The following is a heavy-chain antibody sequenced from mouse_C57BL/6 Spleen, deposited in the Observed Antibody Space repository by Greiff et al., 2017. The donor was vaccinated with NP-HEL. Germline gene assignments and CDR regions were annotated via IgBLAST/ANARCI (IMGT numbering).Heavy chain of an antibody. J-gene: IGHJ2*01. Sequence: QVQLKESGPGILQSSQTLSLTCSFSGFSLSTSGMGVSWIRQPSGKGLEWLAHIYWDDDKRYNPSLKSRLTISKDTSRNQVFLKITSVDTADTATYYGARRAGGYDYDGRGYYFDYWGQGTTLTVSS. D-gene: IGHD2-4*01. CDR2: IYWDDDK. CDR3: ARRAGGYDYDGRGYYFDY. CDR1: GFSLSTSGMG. V-gene: IGHV8-12*01.